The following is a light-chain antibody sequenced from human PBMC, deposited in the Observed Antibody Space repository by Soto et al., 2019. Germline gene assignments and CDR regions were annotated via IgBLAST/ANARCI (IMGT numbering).Light chain of an antibody. CDR2: LAS. CDR1: QSINIW. Sequence: DIQMTQSPSTLSASVGYRVTITCRASQSINIWLAWYQQKPGRAPKLLIYLASTLETGVPSRFSGSGSGTEFTLTISSLHPDDFATYYCQQYNVYWSFGQGTKVDI. J-gene: IGKJ1*01. CDR3: QQYNVYWS. V-gene: IGKV1-5*03.